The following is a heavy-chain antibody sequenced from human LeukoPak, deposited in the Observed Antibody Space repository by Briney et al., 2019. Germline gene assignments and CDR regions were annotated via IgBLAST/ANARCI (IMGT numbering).Heavy chain of an antibody. CDR1: GYTLTELS. Sequence: ASVKVSCRVSGYTLTELSMHWVRQAPGKGLEWMGGFDPEDGETIYAQKFQGRVTMTRDTSISTAYMELSRLRSDDTAVYYCARDGVVDTAMVTYDYWGQGTLVTVSS. CDR2: FDPEDGET. CDR3: ARDGVVDTAMVTYDY. J-gene: IGHJ4*02. V-gene: IGHV1-24*01. D-gene: IGHD5-18*01.